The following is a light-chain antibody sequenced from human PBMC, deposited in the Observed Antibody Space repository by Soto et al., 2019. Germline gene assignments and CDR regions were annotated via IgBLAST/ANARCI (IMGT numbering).Light chain of an antibody. V-gene: IGKV3-15*01. Sequence: EIVITQSPATLSVSPGERATLSCRASQSVSSSLAWYQQIPGQAPRLLIYGASTRATGIPARFSGSGSGTEFTLTISSLQSEDFAVYYCLQYNNWPRTFGQGTKVEIK. CDR3: LQYNNWPRT. CDR1: QSVSSS. J-gene: IGKJ1*01. CDR2: GAS.